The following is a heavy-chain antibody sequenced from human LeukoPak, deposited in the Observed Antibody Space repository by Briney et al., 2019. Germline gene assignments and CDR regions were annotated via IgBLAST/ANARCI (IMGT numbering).Heavy chain of an antibody. D-gene: IGHD2-2*01. J-gene: IGHJ1*01. V-gene: IGHV3-7*01. CDR1: GFTFSSYS. Sequence: GGSLRLSCAASGFTFSSYSMNWVRQAPGKGLEWVVNIKTDGSEKYYVDSVRGRFTISRDNAKNSLYLQMNSLRAEDTAVYYCATYSSRNAREFQSWGQGTLVTVSS. CDR3: ATYSSRNAREFQS. CDR2: IKTDGSEK.